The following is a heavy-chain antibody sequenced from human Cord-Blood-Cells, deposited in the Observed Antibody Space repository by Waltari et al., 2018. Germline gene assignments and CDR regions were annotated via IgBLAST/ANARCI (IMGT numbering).Heavy chain of an antibody. J-gene: IGHJ3*02. Sequence: QVQLVQSGAEVKKPGASVKVSCKASGYTFTGYYMHWLRQAPGQGLEWMGWINPNSGGTNYAQKFQGWVTMTRDTSISTAYMELSRLRSDDTAVYYCARRDITGTTAFDIWGQGTMVTVSS. CDR2: INPNSGGT. V-gene: IGHV1-2*04. CDR3: ARRDITGTTAFDI. CDR1: GYTFTGYY. D-gene: IGHD1-7*01.